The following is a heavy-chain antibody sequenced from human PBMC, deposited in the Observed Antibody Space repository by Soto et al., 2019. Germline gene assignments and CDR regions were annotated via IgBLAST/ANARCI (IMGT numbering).Heavy chain of an antibody. CDR3: ARDVGIAVAGTVDY. CDR1: GFTFSSYG. V-gene: IGHV3-33*08. Sequence: GGSLRLSCAASGFTFSSYGMHWVRQAPGKGLEWVAVIWYDGSNKYYADSVKGRFTISRDNSKNTLYLQMNSLRAEDTAVYYCARDVGIAVAGTVDYWGQGTLVTVSS. J-gene: IGHJ4*02. D-gene: IGHD6-19*01. CDR2: IWYDGSNK.